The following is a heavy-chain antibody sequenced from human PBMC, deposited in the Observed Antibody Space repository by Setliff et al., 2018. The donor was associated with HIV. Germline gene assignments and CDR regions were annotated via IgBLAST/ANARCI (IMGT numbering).Heavy chain of an antibody. CDR2: IVDSGAT. Sequence: PSETLSLTCALYGGSLTNYYWTWIRKSPGKGLEWIGEIVDSGATTYNPSLKSRVTILLDTSKNQFSLKLSSVTAADTAVYYCARLPFEYSSHMYYYYMDVWGKGTTVTVSS. CDR3: ARLPFEYSSHMYYYYMDV. CDR1: GGSLTNYY. J-gene: IGHJ6*03. D-gene: IGHD6-13*01. V-gene: IGHV4-34*12.